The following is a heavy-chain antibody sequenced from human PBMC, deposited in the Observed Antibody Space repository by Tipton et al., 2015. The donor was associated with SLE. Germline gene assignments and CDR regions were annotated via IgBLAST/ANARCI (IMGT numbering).Heavy chain of an antibody. Sequence: TLSLTCTVSGGSFSNFYWSWIRQPPGKGLEWIGYIYYSGSTNYNPSLKSRVTISVDTSKKQFSLKLTSVTAADTAVYYCARDVNGYNRGYYYYMDVWGKGTAVTVSS. CDR2: IYYSGST. D-gene: IGHD5-24*01. CDR3: ARDVNGYNRGYYYYMDV. J-gene: IGHJ6*03. V-gene: IGHV4-59*01. CDR1: GGSFSNFY.